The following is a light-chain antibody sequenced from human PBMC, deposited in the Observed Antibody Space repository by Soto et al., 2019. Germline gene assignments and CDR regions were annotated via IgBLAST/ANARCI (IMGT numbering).Light chain of an antibody. CDR1: SSDVGGYDY. CDR3: SSFTSSSTQV. V-gene: IGLV2-14*01. Sequence: QSALTQPASVSGSPGQWITISCTGTSSDVGGYDYVSWYQQHPGRAPKLMIFEVSNRPSGISNRFSGSKSGNTASLTISGLQAEDEADYYCSSFTSSSTQVLGGGTKLTVL. CDR2: EVS. J-gene: IGLJ3*02.